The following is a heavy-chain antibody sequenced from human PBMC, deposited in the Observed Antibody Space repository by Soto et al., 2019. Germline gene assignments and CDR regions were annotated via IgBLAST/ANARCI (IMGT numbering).Heavy chain of an antibody. CDR2: IWYDGTNK. Sequence: QVQLVESGGGVVQPGTSLGLSCAASGFTFSTYGMHWVRQAPGKGLDWVAVIWYDGTNKYYADSVKGRFTVSRDNYKNTLYLQMNSLRAEDSAVYYCARVRGTRYYYYGLDVWGQGTTVTVSS. V-gene: IGHV3-33*01. CDR3: ARVRGTRYYYYGLDV. CDR1: GFTFSTYG. D-gene: IGHD3-9*01. J-gene: IGHJ6*02.